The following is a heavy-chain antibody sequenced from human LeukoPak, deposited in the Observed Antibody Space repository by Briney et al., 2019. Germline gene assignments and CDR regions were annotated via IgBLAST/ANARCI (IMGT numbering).Heavy chain of an antibody. Sequence: SEALSLTCTVSGGSITGYYWNWIRQPPGKGLEWIGYIYYSGTTNYNPSLKSRVSMSVDTSKNQFSLKLSSVTAADTAVYHCARDRDEGITMIVVVITRREPSPRADLNSRNWFDPWGQGTLVTVSS. J-gene: IGHJ5*02. CDR2: IYYSGTT. D-gene: IGHD3-22*01. CDR1: GGSITGYY. V-gene: IGHV4-59*01. CDR3: ARDRDEGITMIVVVITRREPSPRADLNSRNWFDP.